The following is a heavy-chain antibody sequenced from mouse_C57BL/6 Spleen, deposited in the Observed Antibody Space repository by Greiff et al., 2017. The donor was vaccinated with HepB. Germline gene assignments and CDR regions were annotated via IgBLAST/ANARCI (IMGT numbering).Heavy chain of an antibody. CDR2: IYPGDGDT. J-gene: IGHJ4*01. Sequence: ESGPELVKPGASVKISCKASGYAFSSSWMNWVKQRPGKGLEWIGRIYPGDGDTNYNGKFKGKATLTADKSSSTAYMQLSSLTSEDSAVYFCAREDAMDYWGQGTSVTVSS. CDR3: AREDAMDY. V-gene: IGHV1-82*01. CDR1: GYAFSSSW.